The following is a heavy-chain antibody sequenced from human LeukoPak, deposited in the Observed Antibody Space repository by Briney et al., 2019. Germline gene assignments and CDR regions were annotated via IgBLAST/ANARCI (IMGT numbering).Heavy chain of an antibody. CDR1: GFTFSSYA. D-gene: IGHD3-16*01. J-gene: IGHJ4*02. CDR2: IVYDGRNK. CDR3: ARGAYYDDTTGEEVY. Sequence: GGSLRLSCAVSGFTFSSYAMHWVRQAPGKGLEWVAVIVYDGRNKYADSVKGRFTISRDNSKNTLYLQMNTLRAGDTAVYYCARGAYYDDTTGEEVYWGQGTLVTVSS. V-gene: IGHV3-30*04.